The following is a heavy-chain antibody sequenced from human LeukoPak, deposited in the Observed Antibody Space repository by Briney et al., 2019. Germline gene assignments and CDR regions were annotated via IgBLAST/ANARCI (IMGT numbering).Heavy chain of an antibody. Sequence: TSVKVSCKVSGYTLTELSMHWVRQAPGKGLEWMGGFDPEDDEIIYAQKFQGRVTMTEDTSTDTAYMELSSLRSEDTAVYYCATAVSFDLYGMDVWGQGTTVTVSS. D-gene: IGHD3-9*01. CDR3: ATAVSFDLYGMDV. V-gene: IGHV1-24*01. J-gene: IGHJ6*02. CDR1: GYTLTELS. CDR2: FDPEDDEI.